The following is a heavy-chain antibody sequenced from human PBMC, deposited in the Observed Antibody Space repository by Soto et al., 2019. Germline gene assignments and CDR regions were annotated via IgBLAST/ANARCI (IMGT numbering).Heavy chain of an antibody. J-gene: IGHJ4*02. V-gene: IGHV4-30-4*01. CDR3: ARGGRTIFGRYFDY. CDR2: IDYSGST. D-gene: IGHD3-3*01. CDR1: GGSISSGDYY. Sequence: QVQLQESGPGLVKPSQTLSLTCTVSGGSISSGDYYWSWIRQPPGKGLEWIGYIDYSGSTYYNPSLRSRLTISVDTSKNQFSLKLSSVTAADTAVYYCARGGRTIFGRYFDYRGQGTLVNVSS.